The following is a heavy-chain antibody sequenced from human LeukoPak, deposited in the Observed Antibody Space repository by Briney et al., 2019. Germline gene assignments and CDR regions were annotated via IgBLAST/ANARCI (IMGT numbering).Heavy chain of an antibody. CDR2: IYYSGST. V-gene: IGHV4-59*01. CDR3: ARDHTYYDILTGYSFGAFDI. J-gene: IGHJ3*02. Sequence: PSETLSLTCTVSGGSISSYYWSWIRQPPGKGLEWIGYIYYSGSTNYNPSLKSRVTISVDTSKNQFSLKLSSVTAADTAAYYCARDHTYYDILTGYSFGAFDIWGQGTMVTVSS. CDR1: GGSISSYY. D-gene: IGHD3-9*01.